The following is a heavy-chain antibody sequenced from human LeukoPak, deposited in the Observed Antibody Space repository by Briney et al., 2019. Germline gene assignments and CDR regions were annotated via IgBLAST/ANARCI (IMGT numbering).Heavy chain of an antibody. J-gene: IGHJ6*03. CDR1: GGTFSSYA. CDR3: AGSYSYYYYMDV. V-gene: IGHV1-69*05. Sequence: ASVKVSCKASGGTFSSYAISWVRQAPGQGLEWMGGIIPIFGTANCAQKFQGRVTITTDESTSTAYMELSSLRSEDTAVYYCAGSYSYYYYMDVWGKGTTVTVSS. D-gene: IGHD3-10*01. CDR2: IIPIFGTA.